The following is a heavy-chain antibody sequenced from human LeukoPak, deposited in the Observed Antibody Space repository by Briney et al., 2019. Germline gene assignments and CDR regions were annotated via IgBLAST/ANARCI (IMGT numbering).Heavy chain of an antibody. CDR3: VRGLDYNVAWVY. Sequence: PGGSLRLSCVVSGFTFSSFEMNWVRQAPGRGLEWVSYIRSSGSTLYYADSVKGRFSISRDNAKNSLYLQMNSLRAEDTAVYYCVRGLDYNVAWVYWGQGTLVTVSS. CDR2: IRSSGSTL. D-gene: IGHD3-10*01. V-gene: IGHV3-48*03. CDR1: GFTFSSFE. J-gene: IGHJ4*02.